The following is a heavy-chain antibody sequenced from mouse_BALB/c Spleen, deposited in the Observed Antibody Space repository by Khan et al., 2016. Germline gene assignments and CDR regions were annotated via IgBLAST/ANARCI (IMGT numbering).Heavy chain of an antibody. J-gene: IGHJ3*01. CDR1: GFSLTDSG. CDR2: IWGGGST. CDR3: ARHAIATVFAY. Sequence: QVQLKESGPGLVAPSQSLSITCTVSGFSLTDSGVSWIRQPPGKGLEWLGLIWGGGSTYYNSALKSRLHISKDTSKNPVFLKMNSLQTDDTAICYCARHAIATVFAYWGQGTLVTVSA. V-gene: IGHV2-6-5*01.